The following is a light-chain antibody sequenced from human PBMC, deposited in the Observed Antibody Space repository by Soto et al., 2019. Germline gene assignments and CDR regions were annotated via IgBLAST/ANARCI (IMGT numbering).Light chain of an antibody. Sequence: EVVMTQSPASLSISPGERVTLSCRAGQSVSSSLAWYQQRPGQAPRLLVYAASTRATGIPPRFSGSGSGTDFTLTISSLQSEDFVIYYCHQYFYWPYTFGQGTRL. CDR3: HQYFYWPYT. V-gene: IGKV3-15*01. CDR1: QSVSSS. J-gene: IGKJ2*01. CDR2: AAS.